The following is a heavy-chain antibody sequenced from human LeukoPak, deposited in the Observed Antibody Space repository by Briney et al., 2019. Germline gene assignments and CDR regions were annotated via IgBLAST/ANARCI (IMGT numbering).Heavy chain of an antibody. CDR2: INHSGST. V-gene: IGHV4-34*01. CDR3: ARGGGWSGYYDYYYYGMDV. J-gene: IGHJ6*02. D-gene: IGHD3-3*01. Sequence: GSLRLSCAASGFTFSSYAMSWVRQPPGKGLEWIGEINHSGSTNYNPSLKSRVTISVDTSKNRFSLKLSSVTAADTAVYYCARGGGWSGYYDYYYYGMDVWGQGTTVTVSS. CDR1: GFTFSSYA.